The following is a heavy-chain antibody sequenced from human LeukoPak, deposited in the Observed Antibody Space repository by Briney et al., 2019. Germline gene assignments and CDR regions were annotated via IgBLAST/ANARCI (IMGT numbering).Heavy chain of an antibody. V-gene: IGHV3-53*01. CDR1: GCTISSNY. J-gene: IGHJ4*02. Sequence: GGSLRLSCAASGCTISSNYMSCVRQAPGKGLEWVSVIYSGGSTYYADSVKGRLTISRDNSKNTLYLQMNILRAEVTAVYYCARGLGYWGQGTLVTVSS. CDR2: IYSGGST. CDR3: ARGLGY.